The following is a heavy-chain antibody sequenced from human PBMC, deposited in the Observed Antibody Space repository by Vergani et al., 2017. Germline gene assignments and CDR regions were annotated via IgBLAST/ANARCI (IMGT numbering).Heavy chain of an antibody. D-gene: IGHD2-15*01. V-gene: IGHV7-4-1*02. CDR1: GYTFTSYA. CDR2: INTNTGNP. CDR3: AREIVVVVAAEAAFDG. J-gene: IGHJ3*01. Sequence: QVQLVQSGAEVKKPGASVKVSCKASGYTFTSYAMNWVRQAPGQGLEWMGWINTNTGNPTYAQGFTARFVFSLATSVSTAYLQISSLKAEDTAGYYCAREIVVVVAAEAAFDGWGQGTMVTVSS.